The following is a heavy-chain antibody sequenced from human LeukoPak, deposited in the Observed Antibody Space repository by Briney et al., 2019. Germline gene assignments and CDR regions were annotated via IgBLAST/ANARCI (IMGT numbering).Heavy chain of an antibody. V-gene: IGHV3-7*01. D-gene: IGHD1-26*01. CDR2: IYKAGTES. CDR3: ARVGTWELQRVFDY. J-gene: IGHJ4*02. Sequence: GGSLRLSRAPSGFTFTVYWMTWVRQVPEKGLEWVANIYKAGTESYYVDSVKGRFAISRDNAKNSLYLQLSSLRVDDTAVYYCARVGTWELQRVFDYWGQGTLVTVSS. CDR1: GFTFTVYW.